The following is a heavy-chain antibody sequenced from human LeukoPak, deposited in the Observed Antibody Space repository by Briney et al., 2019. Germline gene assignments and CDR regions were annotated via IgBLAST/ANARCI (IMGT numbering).Heavy chain of an antibody. V-gene: IGHV3-23*01. CDR2: ISGSGDRT. J-gene: IGHJ4*02. CDR1: GSTFSSYV. Sequence: GGSLRLSCAASGSTFSSYVMAWVRQAPGKGLEWVSSISGSGDRTHYVDSVRGRLTISRDNSKNTLYLQMNSLRAEDTAVYYCAKEQWFGELLTCDYWGQGTLVTVSS. D-gene: IGHD3-10*01. CDR3: AKEQWFGELLTCDY.